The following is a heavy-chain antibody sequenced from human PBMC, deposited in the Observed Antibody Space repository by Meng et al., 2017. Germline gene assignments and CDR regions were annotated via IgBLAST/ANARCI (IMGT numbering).Heavy chain of an antibody. CDR2: INRSGST. Sequence: QVHLHQWGAGLFKPSGPLSLPCAVYGGSFSGYYWSWIRQPPGKGLEWIGEINRSGSTNYNPSLKSRVTISVDTSKNQFSLKLNSVTAADTAVYYCAREIAVAAHYYWYFDLWGRGTLVTVSS. CDR3: AREIAVAAHYYWYFDL. CDR1: GGSFSGYY. V-gene: IGHV4-34*01. J-gene: IGHJ2*01. D-gene: IGHD6-19*01.